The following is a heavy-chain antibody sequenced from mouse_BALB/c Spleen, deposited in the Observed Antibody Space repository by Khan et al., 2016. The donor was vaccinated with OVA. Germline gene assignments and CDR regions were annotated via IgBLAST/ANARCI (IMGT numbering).Heavy chain of an antibody. Sequence: VKLLESGAELARPGASVKMSCKASGYTFTSYTIHWIKQRPGQGLEWIGYINPSSGYTNSNQKFKDKATLTADKSSTTAYMQLNILTLDDGGVYYYERAGEYYGNDDWFAYWGQGTLVTVSA. J-gene: IGHJ3*01. CDR3: ERAGEYYGNDDWFAY. V-gene: IGHV1-4*01. D-gene: IGHD2-14*01. CDR2: INPSSGYT. CDR1: GYTFTSYT.